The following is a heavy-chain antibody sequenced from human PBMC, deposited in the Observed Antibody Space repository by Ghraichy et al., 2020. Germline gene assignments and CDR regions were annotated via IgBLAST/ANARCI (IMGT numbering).Heavy chain of an antibody. D-gene: IGHD2-21*01. Sequence: GGSLRLSCAVSGVSVSSRYVNWVRQAPGKGLEWVAILYDDDRAFYADSLKGRFTISRDTSSNTLYLQMNSLTVGDTAIYYCARGFNANLCGVWGQGTLVTVSS. V-gene: IGHV3-53*01. CDR3: ARGFNANLCGV. CDR1: GVSVSSRY. J-gene: IGHJ4*02. CDR2: LYDDDRA.